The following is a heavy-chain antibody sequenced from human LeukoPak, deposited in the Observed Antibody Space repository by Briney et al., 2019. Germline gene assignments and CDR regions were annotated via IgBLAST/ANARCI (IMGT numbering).Heavy chain of an antibody. Sequence: GGSLRLSCAASGFTFSSYSLNWVRQAPGKGLEWVSSITTSSSYIYYADSVKGRFTISRDNAKNSLYLQMNSLRAEDTAVYYCARDRVGVVGATTSGYWGQGTLVTVSS. CDR2: ITTSSSYI. CDR3: ARDRVGVVGATTSGY. V-gene: IGHV3-21*01. D-gene: IGHD1-26*01. J-gene: IGHJ4*02. CDR1: GFTFSSYS.